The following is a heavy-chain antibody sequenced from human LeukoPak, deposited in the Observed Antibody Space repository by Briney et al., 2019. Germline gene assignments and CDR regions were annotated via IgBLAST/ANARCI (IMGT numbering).Heavy chain of an antibody. V-gene: IGHV3-74*01. J-gene: IGHJ4*02. D-gene: IGHD1-26*01. CDR2: INDDETST. CDR1: GFSFSSSW. Sequence: QPGGSLRLSCAASGFSFSSSWMHWVRQVPGKELEWVSRINDDETSTTYAESVKGRFTISRDNAKNTLFLQMNSLRAEDTAVYYCATTGSGSYYDYWGQGTLVTVSS. CDR3: ATTGSGSYYDY.